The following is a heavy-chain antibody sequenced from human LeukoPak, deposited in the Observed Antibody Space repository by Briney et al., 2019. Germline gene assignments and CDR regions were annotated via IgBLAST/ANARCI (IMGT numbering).Heavy chain of an antibody. V-gene: IGHV4-34*01. CDR1: GGSFSGYY. Sequence: SETLSLTCAVYGGSFSGYYWSWIRQPPGKGLEWIGEINHSGSTNYNPSLKSRVTISVDTSKNQFSLKLSSVTAADTAVYYCARERGAPYCGGDCYSVDAFDIWGQGTMVTVSS. J-gene: IGHJ3*02. CDR2: INHSGST. D-gene: IGHD2-21*02. CDR3: ARERGAPYCGGDCYSVDAFDI.